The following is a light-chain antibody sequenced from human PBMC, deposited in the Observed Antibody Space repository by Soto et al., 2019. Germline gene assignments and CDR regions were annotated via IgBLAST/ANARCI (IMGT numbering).Light chain of an antibody. CDR3: QQRSNWPPIT. J-gene: IGKJ5*01. Sequence: IVVTQSPTTLSLSPGERSTLSCRASPSISNYLTWYQQKPGQAPRLLIYDASNRATDITARFSGSGSGTDFTLTISSLDPADFAVYYCQQRSNWPPITFGQGTRLEIK. V-gene: IGKV3-11*01. CDR2: DAS. CDR1: PSISNY.